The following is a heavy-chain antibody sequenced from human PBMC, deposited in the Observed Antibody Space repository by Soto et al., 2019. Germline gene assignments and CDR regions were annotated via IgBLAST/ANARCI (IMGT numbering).Heavy chain of an antibody. J-gene: IGHJ4*02. CDR3: ARAGGLGAVAVDY. V-gene: IGHV4-30-2*01. CDR1: GGSISSGGYS. D-gene: IGHD6-19*01. Sequence: QLQLQESGSGLVKPSQTLSLTCAVSGGSISSGGYSWSWIREPPGKGLEWIGYIYHSGSTYYNPSLKSRVTIAVDRSKNQFSLKLSSVTAADTAVYYCARAGGLGAVAVDYWGQGTLVTVSS. CDR2: IYHSGST.